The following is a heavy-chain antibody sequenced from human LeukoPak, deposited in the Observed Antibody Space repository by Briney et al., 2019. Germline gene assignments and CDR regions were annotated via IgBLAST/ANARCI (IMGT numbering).Heavy chain of an antibody. CDR3: ARDPSRGMDV. CDR2: IWYDGSNQ. J-gene: IGHJ6*02. V-gene: IGHV3-33*01. Sequence: GRSLGLSCAASGFTFSSHGFHWVRQAPGKGLEWVAAIWYDGSNQYYADFVKGRFTISRDNSKNTLYLQMNSLRAEDTAVYYCARDPSRGMDVWGQGTTVTVSS. CDR1: GFTFSSHG.